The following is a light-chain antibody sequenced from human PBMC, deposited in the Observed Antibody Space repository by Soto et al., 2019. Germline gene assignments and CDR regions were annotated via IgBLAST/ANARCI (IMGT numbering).Light chain of an antibody. CDR2: AAS. V-gene: IGKV1-27*01. CDR3: QRYKSAPHLIT. J-gene: IGKJ3*01. CDR1: QTISTS. Sequence: DIPMNQSPSSLSASVGDRVTITCRASQTISTSLAWYQQKPGKVPKLVIYAASTLQSGVPSRFSGSGSGTDFTLTISSLQPEDVATYYCQRYKSAPHLITFGPGTKGEIK.